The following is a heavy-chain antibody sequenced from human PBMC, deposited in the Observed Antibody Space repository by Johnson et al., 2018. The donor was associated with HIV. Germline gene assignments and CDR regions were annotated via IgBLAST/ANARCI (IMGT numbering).Heavy chain of an antibody. Sequence: QVQLLESGGDVVQPGGSLRLSCAASGFTFSTYGMHWVRQAPGKGLEWVAFIRDDGSNKHSVDSVKGRFTISRDNSKNTLYLQMNSLRAEDTAVYYCATVHSSSDAFDIWGQGTMVTVSS. CDR2: IRDDGSNK. V-gene: IGHV3-30*02. CDR3: ATVHSSSDAFDI. D-gene: IGHD6-6*01. J-gene: IGHJ3*02. CDR1: GFTFSTYG.